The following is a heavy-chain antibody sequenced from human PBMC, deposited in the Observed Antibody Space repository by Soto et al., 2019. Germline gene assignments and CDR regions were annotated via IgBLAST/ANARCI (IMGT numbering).Heavy chain of an antibody. D-gene: IGHD2-2*01. Sequence: GGSLRLSCAASGFTFSSYAMHWVRQAPGKGLEYVSAISSNGGSTYYANSGKGRLTIATDNSKTTLYLQMVSLRAEDMAVYYCAREDCSSTSCYMGGAFDIWGQGTMVTVSS. CDR3: AREDCSSTSCYMGGAFDI. CDR2: ISSNGGST. CDR1: GFTFSSYA. V-gene: IGHV3-64*01. J-gene: IGHJ3*02.